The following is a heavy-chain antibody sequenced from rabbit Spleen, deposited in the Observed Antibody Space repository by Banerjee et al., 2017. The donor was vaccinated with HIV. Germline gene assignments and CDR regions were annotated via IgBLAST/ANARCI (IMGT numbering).Heavy chain of an antibody. Sequence: QSLEESGGDLVKPGASLTLTCKASGIDFSSDAISWVRQAPGKGLEWIACIDIGNGGSTYYASWAKGRFTISKTSSTTVTLQMTSLTAADTATYFCTRDFDLWGPGTLVTVS. V-gene: IGHV1S40*01. CDR1: GIDFSSDA. J-gene: IGHJ4*01. CDR2: IDIGNGGST. CDR3: TRDFDL.